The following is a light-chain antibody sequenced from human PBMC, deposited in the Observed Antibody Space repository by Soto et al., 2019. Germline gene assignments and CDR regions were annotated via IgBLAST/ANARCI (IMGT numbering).Light chain of an antibody. CDR3: QQYNSYSPT. J-gene: IGKJ1*01. CDR1: QSVSNNY. CDR2: GAS. V-gene: IGKV3-20*01. Sequence: EIVLTQSPGTLSLSPGERATLSCRASQSVSNNYLAWYQQKPGQAPRLLIYGASNRATGIPDRFSGSGSGTDFTLTISSLQPDDFATYYCQQYNSYSPTFGQGTKVDIK.